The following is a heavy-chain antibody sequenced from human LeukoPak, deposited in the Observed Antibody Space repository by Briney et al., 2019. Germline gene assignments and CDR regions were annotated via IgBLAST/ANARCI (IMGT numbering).Heavy chain of an antibody. V-gene: IGHV4-39*01. CDR1: GGSISSSSYY. Sequence: PSETLSLTCTVSGGSISSSSYYWGWLRQPPGKGLEWVGSIYYSGSTYYNPSLKSRVTISVDTSKNQFSLKLSSVTAADTAVYYCARTASMVAPRTTSLQDYYYMDVWGKGTTVTVPS. J-gene: IGHJ6*03. CDR2: IYYSGST. CDR3: ARTASMVAPRTTSLQDYYYMDV. D-gene: IGHD2-15*01.